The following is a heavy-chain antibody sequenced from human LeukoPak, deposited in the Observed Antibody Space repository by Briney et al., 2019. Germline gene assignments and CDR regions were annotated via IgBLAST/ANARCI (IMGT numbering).Heavy chain of an antibody. CDR2: ISGSGGST. D-gene: IGHD3-10*01. V-gene: IGHV3-23*01. CDR1: GFTFSINA. Sequence: GGSLRLSCAAPGFTFSINAMAWVRQAPGKGLEWVSAISGSGGSTFYADAVKGRFTVSRDNSKTTLYLEMNSLRAEDTAVYYCARGATYYSGSASYYHAFWGQGALVTVSS. CDR3: ARGATYYSGSASYYHAF. J-gene: IGHJ4*02.